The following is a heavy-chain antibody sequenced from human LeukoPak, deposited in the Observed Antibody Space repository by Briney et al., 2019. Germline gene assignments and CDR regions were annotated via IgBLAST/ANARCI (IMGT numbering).Heavy chain of an antibody. CDR1: GGSISSYY. CDR3: ATTTRSDSSGQGQTN. J-gene: IGHJ4*02. D-gene: IGHD3-22*01. V-gene: IGHV4-4*07. CDR2: IYTSGST. Sequence: SETLSLTCTVSGGSISSYYWSWIRQPAGKGLEWIGRIYTSGSTNYNPSLKSRVTMSVDTSKNQFSLTLSSVTAADTAVYYCATTTRSDSSGQGQTNWGQGTLVTVSS.